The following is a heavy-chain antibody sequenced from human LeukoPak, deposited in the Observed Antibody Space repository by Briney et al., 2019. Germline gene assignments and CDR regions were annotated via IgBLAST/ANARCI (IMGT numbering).Heavy chain of an antibody. D-gene: IGHD3-10*01. Sequence: GGSLRLFCAASGFTFSDYYMRWIGQAPGKGREGVSYISSSSSYTHYADSVKGRFTISRDNAKNSLYLQMNSLRAEDTAVYYWARETYGSGSNDFDYWGQGTLVTVSS. V-gene: IGHV3-11*06. J-gene: IGHJ4*02. CDR1: GFTFSDYY. CDR3: ARETYGSGSNDFDY. CDR2: ISSSSSYT.